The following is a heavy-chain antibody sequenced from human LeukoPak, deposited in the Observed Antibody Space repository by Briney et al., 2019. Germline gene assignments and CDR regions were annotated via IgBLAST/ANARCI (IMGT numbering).Heavy chain of an antibody. CDR1: EYTFTGYY. CDR3: ARAVRGVFNWFDP. V-gene: IGHV1-2*02. J-gene: IGHJ5*02. CDR2: INPNSGGT. D-gene: IGHD3-10*01. Sequence: ASVKVSCKASEYTFTGYYMHWVGQAPGQGLEWMGWINPNSGGTNYAQKFQGRVTMTRDTSISTAYMELSRLRSDDTAVYYCARAVRGVFNWFDPWGQGTLVTVSS.